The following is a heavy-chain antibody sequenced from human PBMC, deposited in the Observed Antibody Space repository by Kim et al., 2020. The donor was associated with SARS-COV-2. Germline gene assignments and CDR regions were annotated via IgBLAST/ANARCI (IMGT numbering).Heavy chain of an antibody. Sequence: GGSLRLSCSASGFTFSSYAMHWVRQAPGKGLEYVSAISSNGGSTYYADSVKGRFTISRDNSKNTLYLQMSSLRAEDTAVYYCVKGYCSGGSCKKEGFDYWGQGTLVTVSS. D-gene: IGHD2-15*01. CDR1: GFTFSSYA. J-gene: IGHJ4*02. CDR3: VKGYCSGGSCKKEGFDY. CDR2: ISSNGGST. V-gene: IGHV3-64D*06.